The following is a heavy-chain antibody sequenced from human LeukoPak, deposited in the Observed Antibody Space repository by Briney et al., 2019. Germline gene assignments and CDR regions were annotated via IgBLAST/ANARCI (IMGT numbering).Heavy chain of an antibody. V-gene: IGHV4-59*11. CDR2: IYYSGST. J-gene: IGHJ3*02. D-gene: IGHD5-24*01. Sequence: SETLSLTCTVSSGSMSSHYWSWIRQPPGKGLEWIGYIYYSGSTNYNPWSTNYNSSLKSRVTISVDTSKNQFSLKLSSVTAADTAVYYCARDVLEMATSTDDAFDIWGQGTMVTVSS. CDR3: ARDVLEMATSTDDAFDI. CDR1: SGSMSSHY.